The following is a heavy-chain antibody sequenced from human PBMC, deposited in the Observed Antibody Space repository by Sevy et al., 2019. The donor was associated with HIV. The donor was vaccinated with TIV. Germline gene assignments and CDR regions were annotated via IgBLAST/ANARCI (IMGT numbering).Heavy chain of an antibody. CDR1: GYTFTDYY. CDR2: INPNSGGT. J-gene: IGHJ4*02. V-gene: IGHV1-2*02. CDR3: AMLAYKSDY. D-gene: IGHD2-21*01. Sequence: ASVKVSCKASGYTFTDYYGHWVRQAPGQGLEWMGRINPNSGGTNYAQKFQGRVTMTRDTSINTAYMELSRVRSDDTAVYYCAMLAYKSDYWGQGTLVTVSS.